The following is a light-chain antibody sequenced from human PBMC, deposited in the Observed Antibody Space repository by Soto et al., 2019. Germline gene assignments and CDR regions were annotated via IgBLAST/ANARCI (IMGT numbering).Light chain of an antibody. CDR3: SAYAGSTNWV. J-gene: IGLJ3*02. V-gene: IGLV2-8*01. CDR2: EVS. Sequence: QSALTQPPSAAWSPGQSVTISCTGTSSDVGGYNYVSWYQQHPGKAPKLMIYEVSKRSSGVPDRFSGSQSGNTASLTVSGFQPEAEADYYCSAYAGSTNWVCGGGTKVTVL. CDR1: SSDVGGYNY.